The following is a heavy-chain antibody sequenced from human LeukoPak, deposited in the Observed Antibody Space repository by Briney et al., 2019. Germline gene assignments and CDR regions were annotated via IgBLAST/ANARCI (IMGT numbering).Heavy chain of an antibody. CDR1: GGSISSGDYY. CDR2: IYYSGST. J-gene: IGHJ4*02. Sequence: SETLSLTCTVSGGSISSGDYYWSWIRQPPGKGLEWIGYIYYSGSTYYNPSLESRVTISVDTSKNQFSLKLSSVTAADTAVYYCARGVFWSGYRNFDYWGQGTLVTVSS. V-gene: IGHV4-30-4*08. D-gene: IGHD3-3*01. CDR3: ARGVFWSGYRNFDY.